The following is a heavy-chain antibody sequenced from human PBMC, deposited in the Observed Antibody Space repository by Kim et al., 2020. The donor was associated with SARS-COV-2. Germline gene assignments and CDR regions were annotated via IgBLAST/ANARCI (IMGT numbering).Heavy chain of an antibody. CDR1: GYTFTGYY. J-gene: IGHJ4*02. V-gene: IGHV1-2*06. CDR2: INPNSGGT. D-gene: IGHD3-22*01. CDR3: ARIGTVLPEEDYYDSSGYYLDFDY. Sequence: ASVKVSCKASGYTFTGYYMHWVRQAPGQGLEWMGRINPNSGGTNYAQKFQGRVTMTRDTSISTAYMELSRLRSDDTAVYYCARIGTVLPEEDYYDSSGYYLDFDYWGQGTLVTVSS.